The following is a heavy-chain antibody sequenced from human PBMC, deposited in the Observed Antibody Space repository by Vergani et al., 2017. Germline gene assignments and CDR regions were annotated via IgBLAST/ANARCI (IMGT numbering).Heavy chain of an antibody. D-gene: IGHD3-16*01. Sequence: QVQLVESGGGVVQRGGSLRLSCATSGFPLSNYDMQWIRQGPGKGMEFVAFIQFDVSNQYYADSVKGRFTLSRDFSKNTLYLHMSSLRTDVTATYYLAKRFRVWVIDYGGQGTQVIVSS. CDR1: GFPLSNYD. CDR3: AKRFRVWVIDY. V-gene: IGHV3-30*02. CDR2: IQFDVSNQ. J-gene: IGHJ4*02.